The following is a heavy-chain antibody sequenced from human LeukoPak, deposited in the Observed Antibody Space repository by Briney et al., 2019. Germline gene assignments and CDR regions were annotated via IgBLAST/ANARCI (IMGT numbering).Heavy chain of an antibody. CDR3: ATDVDTAMASPFDY. J-gene: IGHJ4*02. CDR1: GFTFSSYA. D-gene: IGHD5-18*01. V-gene: IGHV3-30-3*01. CDR2: ISYDGSNK. Sequence: GGSLRLSCAASGFTFSSYAMHWVRQAPGKGLEWVAVISYDGSNKYYADSVKGRFTISRDNSKNTLYLQMNSLRAEDTAVYYCATDVDTAMASPFDYWGQGTLVTVSS.